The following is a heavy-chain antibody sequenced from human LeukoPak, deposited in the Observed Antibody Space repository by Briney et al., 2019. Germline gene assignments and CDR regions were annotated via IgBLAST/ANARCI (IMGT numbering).Heavy chain of an antibody. CDR3: ARGYDTTGYFSY. CDR1: WYTFTNYT. J-gene: IGHJ4*02. D-gene: IGHD3-22*01. V-gene: IGHV7-4-1*02. CDR2: IDTNTGNP. Sequence: ASVKGSCEASWYTFTNYTFNLGRQGPGQGLEWMGWIDTNTGNPTYAQGFTGRFVFSLDTSVNTAYLQISTLKAEDTAVYFCARGYDTTGYFSYWGQGTLVTVSS.